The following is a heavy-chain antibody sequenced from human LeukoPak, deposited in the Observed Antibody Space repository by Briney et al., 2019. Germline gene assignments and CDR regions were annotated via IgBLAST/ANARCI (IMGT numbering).Heavy chain of an antibody. V-gene: IGHV1-69*13. CDR2: IIPIFGTA. J-gene: IGHJ4*02. Sequence: ASVNVSCKASGGTFSSYAISWVRQAPGQGLEWMGGIIPIFGTANYAQKFQGRVTITADESTSTAYMELSSLRSEDTAVYYCARVPVYYYDSSGYYDLWGQGTLVTVSS. CDR1: GGTFSSYA. D-gene: IGHD3-22*01. CDR3: ARVPVYYYDSSGYYDL.